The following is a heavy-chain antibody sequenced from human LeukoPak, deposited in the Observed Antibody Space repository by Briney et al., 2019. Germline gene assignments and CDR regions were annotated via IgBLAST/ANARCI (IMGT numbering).Heavy chain of an antibody. CDR2: ISYDGSNK. D-gene: IGHD3-3*01. V-gene: IGHV3-30*18. CDR1: GFTFSSYG. CDR3: AKALHSYYDFWSGYFIKDYGMDV. Sequence: PGGSLRLSCAASGFTFSSYGVHWVRQAPGKGLEWVAVISYDGSNKYYADSVKGRFTISRDNSKNTLYLQMNSLRAEDTAVYYCAKALHSYYDFWSGYFIKDYGMDVWGQGTTVTVSS. J-gene: IGHJ6*02.